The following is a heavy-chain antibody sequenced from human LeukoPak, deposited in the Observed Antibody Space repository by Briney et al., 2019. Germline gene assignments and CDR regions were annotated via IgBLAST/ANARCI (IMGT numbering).Heavy chain of an antibody. CDR2: INTNTGNP. J-gene: IGHJ4*02. V-gene: IGHV7-4-1*02. D-gene: IGHD2-15*01. Sequence: ASVKVSCKASGYTFTGYYMHWVRQAPGQGLEWMGWINTNTGNPTYAQGFTGRFVFSLDTSVSTAYLQISSLKAEDTAVYYCARPYCSGGSCYSDYWGQGTLVTVSS. CDR3: ARPYCSGGSCYSDY. CDR1: GYTFTGYY.